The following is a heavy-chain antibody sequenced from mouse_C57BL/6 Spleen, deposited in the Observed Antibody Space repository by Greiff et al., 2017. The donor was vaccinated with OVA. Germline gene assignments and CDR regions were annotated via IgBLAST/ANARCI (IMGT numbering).Heavy chain of an antibody. CDR2: IWSGGST. V-gene: IGHV2-2*01. D-gene: IGHD2-3*01. J-gene: IGHJ3*01. CDR3: ARNYDGYWGFAY. CDR1: GFSLTSYG. Sequence: QVQLKESGPGLVQPSQSLSITCTVSGFSLTSYGVHWVRQSPGKGLEWLGVIWSGGSTDYNAAFISRLSISKDNSKSQVFFKMNSLQADDTAIYYCARNYDGYWGFAYWGQGTLVTVSA.